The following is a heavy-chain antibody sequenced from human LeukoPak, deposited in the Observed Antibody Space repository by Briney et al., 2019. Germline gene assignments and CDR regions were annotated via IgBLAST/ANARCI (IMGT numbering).Heavy chain of an antibody. CDR2: IRSSTGDT. CDR3: ARVRDYLFDY. CDR1: GYRFTSHG. V-gene: IGHV1-18*01. D-gene: IGHD2/OR15-2a*01. Sequence: ASVKVSCKASGYRFTSHGISWVRQAPGQGLEWMGWIRSSTGDTDYALNLQGRVTLTTDTSTSTAYMELRSLRSDDTAVYYCARVRDYLFDYCGQGTLVTVSS. J-gene: IGHJ4*02.